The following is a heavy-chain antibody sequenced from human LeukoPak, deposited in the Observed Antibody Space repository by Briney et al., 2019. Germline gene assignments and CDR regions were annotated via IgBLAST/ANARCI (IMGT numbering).Heavy chain of an antibody. CDR2: IYYSGYT. CDR3: ARETSQKGAHYMDV. CDR1: GGSISSYY. D-gene: IGHD3-16*01. J-gene: IGHJ6*03. V-gene: IGHV4-59*01. Sequence: SETLSLTCTVSGGSISSYYWSWIRQPPGKGLEYIGYIYYSGYTNYNPSLKSRITISVDTSKNQFSLKLSSVTAADTAVYYCARETSQKGAHYMDVWGKGTTVTISS.